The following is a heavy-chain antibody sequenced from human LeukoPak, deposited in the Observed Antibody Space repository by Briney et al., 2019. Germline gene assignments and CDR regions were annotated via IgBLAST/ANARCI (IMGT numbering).Heavy chain of an antibody. J-gene: IGHJ5*02. D-gene: IGHD1-26*01. CDR3: ARDDSVGDNAWWFDP. Sequence: ASVKVSCKASGYTFTSYYMHWVRQAPGQGLEWMGLINPTGGSTGYAQKFQGRVTMTRDMSTSTDYMELSSLRSEDTAIYYCARDDSVGDNAWWFDPWGQGTLVTVSS. V-gene: IGHV1-46*01. CDR1: GYTFTSYY. CDR2: INPTGGST.